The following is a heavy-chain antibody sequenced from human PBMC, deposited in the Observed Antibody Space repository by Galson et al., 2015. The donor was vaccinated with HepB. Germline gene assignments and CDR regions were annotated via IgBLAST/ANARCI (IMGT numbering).Heavy chain of an antibody. V-gene: IGHV3-7*03. CDR2: IKQDGIEK. CDR1: GFTFSGYW. Sequence: SLRLSCAASGFTFSGYWMNWIRQAPGKGLEWVALIKQDGIEKHYVDSVKGRFTVFRDNAKNSLYLQMSSLTAEDTAVYYCVRSSGYLPDYWGQGTLVTVSS. CDR3: VRSSGYLPDY. D-gene: IGHD3-22*01. J-gene: IGHJ4*02.